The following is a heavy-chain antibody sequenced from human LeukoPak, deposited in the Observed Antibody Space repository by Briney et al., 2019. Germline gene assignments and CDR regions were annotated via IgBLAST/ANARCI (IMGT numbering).Heavy chain of an antibody. CDR2: ISGSGGST. CDR3: ARLYYYDSSKRGSY. D-gene: IGHD3-22*01. J-gene: IGHJ4*02. Sequence: GGSLRLSCAASGFTFSSYWMHWVRQAPGKGLEWVSAISGSGGSTYYADSVKGRFTISRDNSKNTLYLQMNSLRAEDTAVYYCARLYYYDSSKRGSYWGQGTLVTVSS. CDR1: GFTFSSYW. V-gene: IGHV3-23*01.